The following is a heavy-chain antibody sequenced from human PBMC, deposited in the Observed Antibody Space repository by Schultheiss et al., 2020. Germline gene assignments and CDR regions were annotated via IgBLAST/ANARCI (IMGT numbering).Heavy chain of an antibody. CDR3: ARGQHYDFWSDRRFDP. V-gene: IGHV4-4*07. Sequence: AETLSLTCTVSGGSISSYYWSWIRQPAGKGLEWIGRIYTSGSTNYNPSLKSRVTMSVDTSKNQFSLKLRSVTAADTAVYYCARGQHYDFWSDRRFDPWGQGTLVTVSS. J-gene: IGHJ5*02. D-gene: IGHD3-3*01. CDR1: GGSISSYY. CDR2: IYTSGST.